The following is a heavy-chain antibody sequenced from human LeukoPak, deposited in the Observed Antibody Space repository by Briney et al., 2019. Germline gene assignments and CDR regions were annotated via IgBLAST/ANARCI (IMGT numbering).Heavy chain of an antibody. CDR3: ARGTEQWLAYFDY. CDR2: IYYNGST. D-gene: IGHD6-19*01. J-gene: IGHJ4*02. CDR1: GGSISSYY. V-gene: IGHV4-59*01. Sequence: SETLSLTCTVSGGSISSYYWSWIRQPPGKGLEWIGYIYYNGSTNYNPSLKSRVTISVDTSKNQFSLKLSSVTAADTAVYYCARGTEQWLAYFDYWGQGTLVTVSS.